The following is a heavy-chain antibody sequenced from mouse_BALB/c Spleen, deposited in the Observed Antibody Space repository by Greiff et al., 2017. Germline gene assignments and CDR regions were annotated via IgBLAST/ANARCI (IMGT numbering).Heavy chain of an antibody. CDR3: TRGGSWFAY. V-gene: IGHV1S81*02. CDR1: GYTFTSYY. J-gene: IGHJ3*01. Sequence: QVQLQQSGAELVKPGASVKLSCKASGYTFTSYYMYWVKQRPGQGLEWIGEINPSNGGTNFNEKFKSKATLTEDKSSSTAYMQLSSLTSEDSAVYYCTRGGSWFAYWGQGTLVTVSA. CDR2: INPSNGGT.